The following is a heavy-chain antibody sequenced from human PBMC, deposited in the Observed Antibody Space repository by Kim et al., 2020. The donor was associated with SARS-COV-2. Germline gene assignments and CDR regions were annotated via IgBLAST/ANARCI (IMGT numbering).Heavy chain of an antibody. Sequence: ASVKVSCKASGYTFTRYDINWARQATGQGHERPGWMNPNSGNTGYAQKFQGRVTMTRNTSIGTAYMELSSLRSEDTNVYSCASSGYEDALDIWAQGTMVTVYS. CDR1: GYTFTRYD. J-gene: IGHJ3*02. CDR2: MNPNSGNT. CDR3: ASSGYEDALDI. D-gene: IGHD5-12*01. V-gene: IGHV1-8*01.